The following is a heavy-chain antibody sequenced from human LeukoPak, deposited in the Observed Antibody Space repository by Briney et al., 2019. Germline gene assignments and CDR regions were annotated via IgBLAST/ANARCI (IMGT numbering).Heavy chain of an antibody. CDR2: ISGSGGST. D-gene: IGHD3-22*01. V-gene: IGHV3-23*01. J-gene: IGHJ6*02. CDR1: GFTFSSYA. CDR3: AKAHYYDSSGYYRNYCYYGMDV. Sequence: PGGSLRLSCAASGFTFSSYAMSWVRQAPGKGLEWVSAISGSGGSTYYADSVKGRFTISRDNSKNTLYLQMNSLRAEDTAVYYCAKAHYYDSSGYYRNYCYYGMDVWGQGTTVTVSS.